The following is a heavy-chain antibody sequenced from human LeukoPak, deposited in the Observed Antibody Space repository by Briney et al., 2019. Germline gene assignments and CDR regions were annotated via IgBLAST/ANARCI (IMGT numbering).Heavy chain of an antibody. CDR3: ARRMTTVTGPLDY. J-gene: IGHJ4*02. D-gene: IGHD4-17*01. CDR2: ISSSSSYI. CDR1: GFTFSGYA. V-gene: IGHV3-21*01. Sequence: GGSLRLSCAASGFTFSGYAMSWVRQAPGKGLEWVSSISSSSSYIYYADSVKGRFTISRDNAKNSLYLQMNSLRAEDTAVYYCARRMTTVTGPLDYWGQGTLVTVSS.